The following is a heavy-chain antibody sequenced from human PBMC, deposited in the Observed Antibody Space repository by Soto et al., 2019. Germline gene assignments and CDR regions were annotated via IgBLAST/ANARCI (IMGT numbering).Heavy chain of an antibody. D-gene: IGHD2-2*01. V-gene: IGHV4-30-2*01. CDR3: ARLGAFYQAMDS. CDR2: VYHSGST. CDR1: GGPISGGGYS. J-gene: IGHJ1*01. Sequence: SETLSLTCTVSGGPISGGGYSWSWIRQPPGKGLEWLGYVYHSGSTFYNPSLKSRPTISVDTSKNQFSLKLSSVTAADTAVYFCARLGAFYQAMDSWGQGTLVTVSS.